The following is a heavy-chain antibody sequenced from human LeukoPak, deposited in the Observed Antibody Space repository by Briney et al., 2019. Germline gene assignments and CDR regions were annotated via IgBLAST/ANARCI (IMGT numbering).Heavy chain of an antibody. V-gene: IGHV3-72*01. CDR1: GFTFSDHN. CDR2: IKNKTYSYTT. Sequence: GGSLRLSCAASGFTFSDHNMDWVRQAPGKGLEWVGRIKNKTYSYTTRYAASVQGSFTISRDDLKNSLYLQMNSLKTEDAAVYYCADLGTPYWGQGTLVTVSS. J-gene: IGHJ4*02. CDR3: ADLGTPY.